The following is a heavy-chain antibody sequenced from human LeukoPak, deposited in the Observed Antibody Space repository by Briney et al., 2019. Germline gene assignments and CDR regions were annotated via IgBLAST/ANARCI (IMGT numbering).Heavy chain of an antibody. CDR2: ISESGYSK. D-gene: IGHD5-24*01. V-gene: IGHV3-11*04. J-gene: IGHJ4*02. CDR1: GFMLRDYS. Sequence: GGSLRLSCVGSGFMLRDYSIGWFRQGPGKGLEWISHISESGYSKCDADSVKGRFTISRDNAKGSVFLQMNSLRVEDTAVYYCARERLANEALQLYDFWGEGTLVTVSS. CDR3: ARERLANEALQLYDF.